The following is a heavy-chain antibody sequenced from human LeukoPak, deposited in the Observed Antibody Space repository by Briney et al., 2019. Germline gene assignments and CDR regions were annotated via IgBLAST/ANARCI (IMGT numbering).Heavy chain of an antibody. CDR1: RFSFSSYS. J-gene: IGHJ5*02. Sequence: GGSLRLSCAASRFSFSSYSMNWVRQAPGKGLEWVSSITSSSSFIYYADSVKGRFTISRDNAKNSLYLQMNSLRAEDTAVYYCARDGDNWIYNWFDPWGQGTLVTVSS. D-gene: IGHD1-20*01. CDR3: ARDGDNWIYNWFDP. CDR2: ITSSSSFI. V-gene: IGHV3-21*01.